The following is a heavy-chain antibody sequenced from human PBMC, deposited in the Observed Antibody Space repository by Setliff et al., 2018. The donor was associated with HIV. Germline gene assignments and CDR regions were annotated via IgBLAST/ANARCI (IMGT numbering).Heavy chain of an antibody. CDR3: ARAGYYDSAGYFDY. CDR2: IYRSGST. CDR1: GSSISSGSYY. Sequence: PSETLSLTCSVSGSSISSGSYYWSWIRQPAGKGLEWIGHIYRSGSTNYNPSLKSRLTISLDKSKNQFSLKLSSVTAADTAVYYCARAGYYDSAGYFDYWGQGTLVTVSS. D-gene: IGHD3-22*01. J-gene: IGHJ4*02. V-gene: IGHV4-61*09.